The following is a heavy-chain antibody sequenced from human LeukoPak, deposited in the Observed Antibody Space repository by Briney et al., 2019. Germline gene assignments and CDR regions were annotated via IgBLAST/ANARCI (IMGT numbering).Heavy chain of an antibody. V-gene: IGHV4-31*03. J-gene: IGHJ4*02. D-gene: IGHD5/OR15-5a*01. CDR1: GGSISSGGSY. CDR3: ASSRGSTIIGGFYFDY. Sequence: SQTLSLTCTVSGGSISSGGSYWSWIRQHPGKGLEWIGYIYYSGSTYYNPSLKSRVTISVDTSKNQFSLKLSSVTAADTAVYYCASSRGSTIIGGFYFDYWGQGTLVTVSS. CDR2: IYYSGST.